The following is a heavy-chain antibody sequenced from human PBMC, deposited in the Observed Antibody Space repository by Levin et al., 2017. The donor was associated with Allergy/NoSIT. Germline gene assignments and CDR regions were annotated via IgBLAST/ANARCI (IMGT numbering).Heavy chain of an antibody. CDR1: GGSISSGDYY. CDR2: IYYSGST. Sequence: SETLSLTCTVSGGSISSGDYYWSWIRQPPGKGLEWIGYIYYSGSTYYNPSLKSRVTISVDTSKNQFSLKLSSVTAADTAVYYCARDSIAGITNYGMDVWGQGTTVTVSS. V-gene: IGHV4-30-4*01. D-gene: IGHD3-3*01. CDR3: ARDSIAGITNYGMDV. J-gene: IGHJ6*02.